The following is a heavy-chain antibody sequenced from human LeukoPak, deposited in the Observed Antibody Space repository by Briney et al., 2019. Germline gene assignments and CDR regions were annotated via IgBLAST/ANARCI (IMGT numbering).Heavy chain of an antibody. D-gene: IGHD6-13*01. Sequence: PSETLSLTCTVSGGSISSSSYYWGWIRQPPGKGLEWIGSIYYSGSTYYNPSLKSRVTISVDTSKNHFSLKLSSVTAADTAVYYCARGLSWITAVLDYWGQGTLVTVSS. J-gene: IGHJ4*02. CDR3: ARGLSWITAVLDY. CDR1: GGSISSSSYY. V-gene: IGHV4-39*02. CDR2: IYYSGST.